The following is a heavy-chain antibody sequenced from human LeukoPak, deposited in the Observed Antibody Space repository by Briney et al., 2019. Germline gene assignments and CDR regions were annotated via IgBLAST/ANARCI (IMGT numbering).Heavy chain of an antibody. CDR3: YGANAEH. CDR2: TNTDGSST. V-gene: IGHV3-74*03. J-gene: IGHJ1*01. D-gene: IGHD4-23*01. CDR1: GFTFSSYW. Sequence: GGSLRLSCAASGFTFSSYWIHWVRQAPGKGLVWVSGTNTDGSSTMYADSVKGRFTIARDNAKNTLSLQMNSLRAEDTAVYYCYGANAEHWGQGTLVTVSS.